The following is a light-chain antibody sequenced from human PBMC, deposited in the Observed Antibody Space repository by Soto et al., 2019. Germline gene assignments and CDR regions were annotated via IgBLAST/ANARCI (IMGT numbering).Light chain of an antibody. Sequence: QSALTQPASVSGSPGQSITISCTGTSSDVGSFNLVSWYQQHPDQAPKLMIYEANNRPSWISNRFSGSKSGNTASLTISGLQAEDEADYYCCSYAGSYTFIFGGGTQLTVL. V-gene: IGLV2-23*01. J-gene: IGLJ7*01. CDR2: EAN. CDR1: SSDVGSFNL. CDR3: CSYAGSYTFI.